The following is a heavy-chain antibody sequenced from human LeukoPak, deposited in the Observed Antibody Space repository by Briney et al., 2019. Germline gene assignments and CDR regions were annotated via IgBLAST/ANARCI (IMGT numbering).Heavy chain of an antibody. CDR3: GRGPNSNWSGLDF. CDR1: GFSFSGHW. J-gene: IGHJ4*02. V-gene: IGHV3-74*01. CDR2: ISPTGSTT. Sequence: GGSLRPSCTASGFSFSGHWMHWARQLPGKGLVWVSRISPTGSTTSYADSVKGRFTVSRDNAKNTLYLQVNNLRAEDTAVYYCGRGPNSNWSGLDFWGQGTLLTVSS. D-gene: IGHD6-6*01.